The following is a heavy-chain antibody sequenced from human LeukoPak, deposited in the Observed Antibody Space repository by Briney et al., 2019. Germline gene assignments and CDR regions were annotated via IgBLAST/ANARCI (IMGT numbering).Heavy chain of an antibody. V-gene: IGHV3-7*03. D-gene: IGHD1-26*01. CDR1: GFNFRYFW. CDR3: VKDIWYSGSYYAAGGMDV. Sequence: GGSLRLTCLGSGFNFRYFWMSWVRQAPGKGLEWVANINHDGRETYYADSVKGRFTISRDNAKNSLYLQMNSLRAEDTALYYCVKDIWYSGSYYAAGGMDVWGQGTTVTVSS. CDR2: INHDGRET. J-gene: IGHJ6*02.